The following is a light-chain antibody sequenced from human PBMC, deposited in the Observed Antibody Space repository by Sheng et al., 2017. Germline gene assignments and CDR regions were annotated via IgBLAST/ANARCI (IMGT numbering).Light chain of an antibody. CDR1: QTIGSTY. CDR3: LQDYNFPWT. CDR2: HGS. Sequence: LVLTQSPGTLSLSPGERATLSCRASQTIGSTYLAWYQHKPGQAPRLLIYHGSTRATGIPDRFSGSGSGTDFTLTISSLEPEDFAAYFCLQDYNFPWTFGQGTEVEV. V-gene: IGKV3-20*01. J-gene: IGKJ1*01.